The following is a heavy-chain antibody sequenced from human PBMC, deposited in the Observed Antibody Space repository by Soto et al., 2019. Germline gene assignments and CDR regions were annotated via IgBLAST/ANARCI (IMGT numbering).Heavy chain of an antibody. CDR3: AKDLGYSYGGFFDY. V-gene: IGHV3-30*18. D-gene: IGHD5-18*01. CDR2: VSSAGSTK. J-gene: IGHJ4*02. CDR1: AFLLSDYA. Sequence: GGSLRLSCADSAFLLSDYAMNWVRQAPGKGLEWVAVVSSAGSTKYYADSVKGRFTISRDNSKNTVFLQMNSLRAEDTAVYYCAKDLGYSYGGFFDYWGQGTLVPVSS.